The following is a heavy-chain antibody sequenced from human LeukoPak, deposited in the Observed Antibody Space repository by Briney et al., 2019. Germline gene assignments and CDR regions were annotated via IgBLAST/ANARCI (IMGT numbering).Heavy chain of an antibody. V-gene: IGHV1-24*01. D-gene: IGHD6-13*01. CDR3: ATEQQRRYYFDY. CDR2: FDPEDGET. CDR1: GYTLTELS. Sequence: ASVKVSCKVSGYTLTELSMHWVRQAPRKGLEWMGGFDPEDGETIYTQKFQGRVTMTEDTSTDTAYMELSSLRSEDTAVYYCATEQQRRYYFDYWGQGTLVTVSS. J-gene: IGHJ4*02.